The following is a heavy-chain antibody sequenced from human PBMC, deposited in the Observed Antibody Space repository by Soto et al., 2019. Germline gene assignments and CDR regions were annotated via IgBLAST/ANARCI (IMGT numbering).Heavy chain of an antibody. Sequence: QVQLVESGGGLVKPGGSLRLSCAASGFTFSDYYMSWIRQAPGKGLEWVSYISGSDGTTYYADSVKGRFTISRDNAKNSLYRQMNSLRAEDTAVYYCARVGDYGDYRPFDIWGQGTMVTVSS. V-gene: IGHV3-11*01. D-gene: IGHD4-17*01. CDR2: ISGSDGTT. J-gene: IGHJ3*02. CDR3: ARVGDYGDYRPFDI. CDR1: GFTFSDYY.